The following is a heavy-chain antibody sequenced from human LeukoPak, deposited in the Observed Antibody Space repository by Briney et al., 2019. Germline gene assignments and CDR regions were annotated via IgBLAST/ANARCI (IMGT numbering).Heavy chain of an antibody. D-gene: IGHD3-10*01. Sequence: TAGGSLRLSCAASGFDIYNEWMSWVRQAPGRGLEWVGRIKSKSAGGTIDYAAPVNGRFIISRDDSKNTLYLQMTSLKTEDTAMYYCTLIKGWGSGTYYLDYWGQGTLVTVSS. CDR2: IKSKSAGGTI. CDR3: TLIKGWGSGTYYLDY. V-gene: IGHV3-15*01. CDR1: GFDIYNEW. J-gene: IGHJ4*02.